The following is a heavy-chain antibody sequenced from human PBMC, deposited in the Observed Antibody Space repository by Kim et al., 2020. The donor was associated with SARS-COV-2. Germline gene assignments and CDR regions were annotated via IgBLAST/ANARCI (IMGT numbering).Heavy chain of an antibody. CDR1: GGSISSYY. J-gene: IGHJ6*02. CDR2: IYYSGST. Sequence: SETLSLTCTVSGGSISSYYWSWIRQPPGKGLEWIGYIYYSGSTNYNPSLKSRVTISVDTSKNQFSLKLSSVTAADTAVYYCARDMVGYSYGYPSYYYYGMDVWGQGTTVTVSS. V-gene: IGHV4-59*13. CDR3: ARDMVGYSYGYPSYYYYGMDV. D-gene: IGHD5-18*01.